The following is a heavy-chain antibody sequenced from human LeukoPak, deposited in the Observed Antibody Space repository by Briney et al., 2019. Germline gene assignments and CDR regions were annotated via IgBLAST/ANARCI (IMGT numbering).Heavy chain of an antibody. Sequence: SVKVSCKASGGTFSSYAISWVRQAPGQGLEWMGRIIPIFGTANYAQKFQGRVTMTEDTSTDTAYMELSSLRSEDTAVYYCAAALSGEWELPGFDYWGQGTLVTVSS. CDR1: GGTFSSYA. CDR2: IIPIFGTA. J-gene: IGHJ4*02. D-gene: IGHD1-26*01. CDR3: AAALSGEWELPGFDY. V-gene: IGHV1-69*06.